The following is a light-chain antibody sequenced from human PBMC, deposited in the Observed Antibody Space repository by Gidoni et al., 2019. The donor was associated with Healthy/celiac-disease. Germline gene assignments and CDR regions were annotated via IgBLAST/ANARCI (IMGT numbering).Light chain of an antibody. V-gene: IGLV1-47*01. CDR3: AAWDDSLSGVV. CDR1: SSNLGSNY. Sequence: QSVLTQPPSASGTPGQRVPISFSGSSSNLGSNYVYWYQQLPGTAPKLLIYRNNPRPSGVPDRFSGSKSGTSASLAISGLRSEDEADYYCAAWDDSLSGVVFGGGTKLTVL. J-gene: IGLJ2*01. CDR2: RNN.